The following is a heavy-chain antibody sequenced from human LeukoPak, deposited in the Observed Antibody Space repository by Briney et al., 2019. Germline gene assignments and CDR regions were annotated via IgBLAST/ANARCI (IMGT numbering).Heavy chain of an antibody. D-gene: IGHD3-16*01. V-gene: IGHV3-7*01. Sequence: GGSLRLSCAASGVAFSNSWMTWVRQAPGKGQEWVANINHDGSEKYYVDSMKGRFTISRDNVKNSLYLQVNSLRAEDTAVYYCARDSGHGGIFDYWGQGTLVTVSS. J-gene: IGHJ4*02. CDR2: INHDGSEK. CDR1: GVAFSNSW. CDR3: ARDSGHGGIFDY.